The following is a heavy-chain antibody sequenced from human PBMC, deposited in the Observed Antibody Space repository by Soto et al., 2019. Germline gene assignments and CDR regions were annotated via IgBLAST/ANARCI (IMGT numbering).Heavy chain of an antibody. CDR3: ANLLNVAAAGTPHYYGVDV. D-gene: IGHD6-13*01. V-gene: IGHV3-30-3*01. J-gene: IGHJ6*02. CDR1: GFTFSIYA. Sequence: QVQLVESGGGVVQPGRSLRLSCAASGFTFSIYAMNWVRQAPGKGLEWVAFISFDGSKIYYADSVKGRFTISRDNSKNTVYLQMNNLRPGDAAVYHCANLLNVAAAGTPHYYGVDVWGQGTTVTVS. CDR2: ISFDGSKI.